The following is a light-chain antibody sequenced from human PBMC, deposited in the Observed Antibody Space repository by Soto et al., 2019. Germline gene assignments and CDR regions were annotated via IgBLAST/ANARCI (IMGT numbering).Light chain of an antibody. CDR2: DAS. J-gene: IGKJ4*01. CDR3: QHFNSFPLT. V-gene: IGKV1-13*02. CDR1: QDLRSA. Sequence: AIQLTQSPSSLSASVGDRVTITCRTSQDLRSALAWYQQKPGKAPKPLIYDASTLESGVPSRFSGGGSGTNFTLTITGLQAEDFATYYCQHFNSFPLTFGGGTKVEIK.